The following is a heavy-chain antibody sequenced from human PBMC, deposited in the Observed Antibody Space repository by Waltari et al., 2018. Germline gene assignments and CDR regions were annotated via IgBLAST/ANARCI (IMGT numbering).Heavy chain of an antibody. D-gene: IGHD3-22*01. V-gene: IGHV1-2*06. CDR1: GYTFTGYY. J-gene: IGHJ4*02. Sequence: QVQLVQSGAEVKKPGASVKVSCKASGYTFTGYYMHWVRQAPGQGLEWMGRINPDRGGTNDAQKFQGRVTMTRDTSISTAYMELSRLRSDDTAVYYCASSQDSSGFALGYWGQGTLVTVSS. CDR2: INPDRGGT. CDR3: ASSQDSSGFALGY.